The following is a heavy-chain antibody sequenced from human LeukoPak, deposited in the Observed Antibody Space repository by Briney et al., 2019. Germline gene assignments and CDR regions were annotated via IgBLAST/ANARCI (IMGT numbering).Heavy chain of an antibody. D-gene: IGHD5-18*01. Sequence: ASVKVSCKASGYTFTSYDINWVRQATGQGLEWMGWINPNSGNTGYAQKFQGRVTMTRNTSISTAYMELSSLRSEDTAVYYCARGNGYSYGLYYFDDWGQGTLVTVSS. CDR2: INPNSGNT. V-gene: IGHV1-8*01. CDR3: ARGNGYSYGLYYFDD. J-gene: IGHJ4*02. CDR1: GYTFTSYD.